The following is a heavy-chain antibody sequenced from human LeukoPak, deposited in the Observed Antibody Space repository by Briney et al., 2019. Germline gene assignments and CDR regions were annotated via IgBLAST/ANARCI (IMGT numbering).Heavy chain of an antibody. CDR2: IYPSGGT. Sequence: SETLSLTCIVSGGSISGFYWSWIRQPAGKGLEWIGRIYPSGGTNYNPSLKSRVTMSTDTSKNQFSLKLRSVTAADTAVYYCAREYGDLDYWGQGTLVTVSS. J-gene: IGHJ4*02. V-gene: IGHV4-4*07. CDR1: GGSISGFY. CDR3: AREYGDLDY. D-gene: IGHD4-17*01.